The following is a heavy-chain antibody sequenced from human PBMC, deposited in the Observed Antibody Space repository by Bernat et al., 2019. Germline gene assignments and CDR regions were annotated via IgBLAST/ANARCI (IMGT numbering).Heavy chain of an antibody. CDR2: IYYSGST. D-gene: IGHD3-10*01. CDR3: ARGGGYYGSGSYIGY. V-gene: IGHV4-39*07. J-gene: IGHJ4*02. CDR1: GGSISSSSYY. Sequence: QLQLQESGPGLVKPSETLSLTCTVSGGSISSSSYYWGWIRQPPGKGLEWIGSIYYSGSTYYNPSLKSRVTISVDTSKNQFSLKLSSVTAADTAVYYCARGGGYYGSGSYIGYWGQGTLVTVSS.